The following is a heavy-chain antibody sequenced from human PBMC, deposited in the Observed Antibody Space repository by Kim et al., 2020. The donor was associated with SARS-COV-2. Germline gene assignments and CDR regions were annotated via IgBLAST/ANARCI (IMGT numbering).Heavy chain of an antibody. CDR3: ARAGLRITMVRGVIIHTYYFDY. V-gene: IGHV3-48*02. J-gene: IGHJ4*02. Sequence: GGSLRLSCAASGFTFSSYSMNWVRQAPGKGLEWVSYISSSSSTIYYADSVKDRFTISRDNAKNSLYLQMNSLRDEDTAVYYCARAGLRITMVRGVIIHTYYFDYWGQGTLVTVSS. CDR2: ISSSSSTI. CDR1: GFTFSSYS. D-gene: IGHD3-10*01.